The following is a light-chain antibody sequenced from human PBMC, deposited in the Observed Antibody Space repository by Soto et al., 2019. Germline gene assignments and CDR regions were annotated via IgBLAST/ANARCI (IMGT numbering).Light chain of an antibody. CDR3: QTWGTGNRV. CDR2: LNSDGSH. Sequence: QSVLTQSPSASAALGASVKLTCTLSSGHSSYAIAWHQQQPEKGPRYLMKLNSDGSHSKGDGIPDRFSGSSSGAERYLTISSLQSEDEADYYCQTWGTGNRVFGGGTKVTVL. J-gene: IGLJ3*02. V-gene: IGLV4-69*01. CDR1: SGHSSYA.